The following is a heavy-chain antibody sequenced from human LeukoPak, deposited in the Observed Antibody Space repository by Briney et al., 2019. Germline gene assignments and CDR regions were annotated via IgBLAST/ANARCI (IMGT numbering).Heavy chain of an antibody. CDR1: GFTFSNYA. CDR3: AKPARTDAFDI. CDR2: ISGSGGST. Sequence: GGSLRLSCAAYGFTFSNYAMTWVRQAPGKGLEWVSVISGSGGSTYYADSVKGRFTISRDNSKNTLYLQLNSLRAGDTAVYYCAKPARTDAFDIWGQGTMVTVSS. V-gene: IGHV3-23*01. D-gene: IGHD1-14*01. J-gene: IGHJ3*02.